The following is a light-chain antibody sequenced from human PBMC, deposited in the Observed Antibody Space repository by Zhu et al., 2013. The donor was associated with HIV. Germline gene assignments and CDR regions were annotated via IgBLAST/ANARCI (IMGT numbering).Light chain of an antibody. Sequence: EIVLMQSPGTLSLSPGERATLSCRASQTVSYRHIAWYQQKPGQPPRLLIYRAFTRATGIPARFSGSGSGADFSLTINSLESEDFAVYYCQQSGSSRTFGQGTKVEIK. CDR3: QQSGSSRT. CDR1: QTVSYRH. V-gene: IGKV3-20*01. J-gene: IGKJ2*01. CDR2: RAF.